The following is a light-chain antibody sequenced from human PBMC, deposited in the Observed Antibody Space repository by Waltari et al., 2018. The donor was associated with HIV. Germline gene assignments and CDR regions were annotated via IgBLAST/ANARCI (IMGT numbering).Light chain of an antibody. V-gene: IGLV2-14*01. J-gene: IGLJ2*01. CDR3: SSYTSSSTLV. CDR2: EVS. CDR1: SSDVGGYNY. Sequence: QSALTQPASVSGSPGQSITISRTGTSSDVGGYNYVSWYQQYPGKAPKLMIYEVSNRPSGVSNRFSGSKSGNTASLTISGLQAEDEADYYCSSYTSSSTLVFGGGTKLTVL.